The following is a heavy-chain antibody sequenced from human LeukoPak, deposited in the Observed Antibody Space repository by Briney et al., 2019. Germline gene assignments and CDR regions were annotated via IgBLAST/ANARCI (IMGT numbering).Heavy chain of an antibody. CDR3: ARGYSSGFSFDY. CDR2: IDWDDDK. J-gene: IGHJ4*02. Sequence: SGPTLVNPTPTLTLTCTFSGFSLSTSGMRVSWIRQPPEKALQWLARIDWDDDKFYSTSLKTRLTISKDTSKNQVVLTMTNMDPVDTATYYCARGYSSGFSFDYWGQGTLVTVSS. CDR1: GFSLSTSGMR. D-gene: IGHD6-19*01. V-gene: IGHV2-70*04.